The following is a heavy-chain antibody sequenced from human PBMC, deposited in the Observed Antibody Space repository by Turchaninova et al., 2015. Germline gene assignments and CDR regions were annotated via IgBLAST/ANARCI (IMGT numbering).Heavy chain of an antibody. CDR1: GXXLTSGGVG. V-gene: IGHV2-5*02. CDR3: AHRRPNSGGWDTGVFDY. CDR2: IYWDDDK. Sequence: QITXXXSGHTLIXPXQTXXLTGTXSGXXLTSGGVGVGWIRQAPGTALEWLAVIYWDDDKRYSPSLMSRLTIAKDTSKNLVVLTMTNMDPVDTATYYCAHRRPNSGGWDTGVFDYWGRGTLVTVSS. D-gene: IGHD2-15*01. J-gene: IGHJ4*02.